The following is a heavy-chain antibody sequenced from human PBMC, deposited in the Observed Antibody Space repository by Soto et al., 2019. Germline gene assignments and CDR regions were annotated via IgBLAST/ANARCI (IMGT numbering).Heavy chain of an antibody. CDR3: ARHLFWSGYLDY. Sequence: SETLSLTCTVSGGSISSYYWSWIRQPPGKGLEWIGYIYYSGSTNYNPSLKSRVTISVDTSKNQFSLKLSSVTAADTAVYYCARHLFWSGYLDYWGQGTLVTVSS. CDR1: GGSISSYY. D-gene: IGHD3-3*01. J-gene: IGHJ4*02. CDR2: IYYSGST. V-gene: IGHV4-59*08.